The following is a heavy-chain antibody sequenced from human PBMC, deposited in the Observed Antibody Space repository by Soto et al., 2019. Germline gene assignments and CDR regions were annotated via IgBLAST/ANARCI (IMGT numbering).Heavy chain of an antibody. CDR3: AKDLRTSRGYSSSFQASANYYYYGMDV. D-gene: IGHD6-6*01. V-gene: IGHV3-23*01. Sequence: GSLRLSCAASGFTFSSYAMSWVRQAPGKGLEWVSAISGSGGSTYYADSVKGRFTISRDNSKNTLYLQMNSLRAEDTAVYYCAKDLRTSRGYSSSFQASANYYYYGMDVWGQGTTVTVSS. CDR2: ISGSGGST. J-gene: IGHJ6*02. CDR1: GFTFSSYA.